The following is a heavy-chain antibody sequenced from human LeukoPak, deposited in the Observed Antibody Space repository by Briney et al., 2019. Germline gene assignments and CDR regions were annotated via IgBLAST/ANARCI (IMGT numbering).Heavy chain of an antibody. V-gene: IGHV3-23*01. CDR1: GFTFSSYA. CDR2: ISGSGGST. J-gene: IGHJ4*02. D-gene: IGHD7-27*01. CDR3: AKLKLGIAHFDS. Sequence: GGSLRLSCAASGFTFSSYAMSWVRQAPGKGLEWVSAISGSGGSTYYPDSVKGRFTISRDNSKKNLYLQMSSLRAEDTAVYYCAKLKLGIAHFDSWGQGALVTVSS.